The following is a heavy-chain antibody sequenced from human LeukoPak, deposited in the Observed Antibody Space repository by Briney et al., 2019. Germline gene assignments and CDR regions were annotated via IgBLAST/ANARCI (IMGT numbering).Heavy chain of an antibody. Sequence: PGGSLRLSCAASGFTFSNYGMNWVRQTPDKGLEWVASISSTSSYIYYTDSVKGRFTISRDNAKKSLYLQMNSLRAGDTAVYYCARDGGDYYDSSGYPFHHWGQGTLVTVSS. V-gene: IGHV3-21*01. CDR2: ISSTSSYI. CDR3: ARDGGDYYDSSGYPFHH. J-gene: IGHJ1*01. D-gene: IGHD3-22*01. CDR1: GFTFSNYG.